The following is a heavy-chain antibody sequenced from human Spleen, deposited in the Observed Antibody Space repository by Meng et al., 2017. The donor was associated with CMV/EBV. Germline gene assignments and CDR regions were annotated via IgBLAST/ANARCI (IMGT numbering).Heavy chain of an antibody. CDR1: GFIVSSNY. V-gene: IGHV3-53*01. CDR2: VYSDGRT. CDR3: ARVSLTIFYGMDV. J-gene: IGHJ6*02. D-gene: IGHD3-3*01. Sequence: GESLKISCAASGFIVSSNYMSWVRQAPGKGLEWVSVVYSDGRTYYADSVQGRFTISRDNSKNTLYLQMNSLRAEDTAVYYCARVSLTIFYGMDVWGQGTTVTVSS.